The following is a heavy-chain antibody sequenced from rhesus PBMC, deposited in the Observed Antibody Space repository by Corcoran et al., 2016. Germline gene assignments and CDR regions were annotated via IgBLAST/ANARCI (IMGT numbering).Heavy chain of an antibody. Sequence: QVQLQESGPGLVKPSETLSLPCAVSCGSIRSNYWRCIRPPPGKGLEWLGYITYRGTTIYNPSLQSRVAISRDTSKNQFSLKLTSVTAADTAVYFCAKDGLLNAFDFWGQGLRVTVSS. CDR2: ITYRGTT. CDR1: CGSIRSNY. CDR3: AKDGLLNAFDF. J-gene: IGHJ3*01. V-gene: IGHV4-122*02.